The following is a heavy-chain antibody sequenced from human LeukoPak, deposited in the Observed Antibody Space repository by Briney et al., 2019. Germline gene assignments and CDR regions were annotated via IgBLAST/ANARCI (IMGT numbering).Heavy chain of an antibody. J-gene: IGHJ4*02. Sequence: PSETLSLTCTVSGGSISSYFWSWIRQPPGKGLEWIGYIYTSGSTNYNPSLKSRVTISVDTSKNQFSLKLSSVTAADTAVYYCARDGYSGTSYFDHWGQGTLVTVSS. CDR3: ARDGYSGTSYFDH. D-gene: IGHD1-26*01. CDR1: GGSISSYF. CDR2: IYTSGST. V-gene: IGHV4-59*01.